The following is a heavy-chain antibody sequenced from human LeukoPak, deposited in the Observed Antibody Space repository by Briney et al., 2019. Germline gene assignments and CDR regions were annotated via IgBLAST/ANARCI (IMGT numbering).Heavy chain of an antibody. CDR2: ISSSSSYI. D-gene: IGHD3-10*01. V-gene: IGHV3-21*01. CDR1: GFTFSSYS. Sequence: GGSLRLSCAASGFTFSSYSMNWVRQAPGKGLEWVSSISSSSSYIYYADSVKGRFTISRDNAQNSLYLQMNSRRAEDTTLYYCARGFDGRSGFDIWGQGTMVTVSS. CDR3: ARGFDGRSGFDI. J-gene: IGHJ3*02.